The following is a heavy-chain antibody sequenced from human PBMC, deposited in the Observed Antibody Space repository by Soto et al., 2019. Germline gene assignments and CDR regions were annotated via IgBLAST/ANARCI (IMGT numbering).Heavy chain of an antibody. CDR3: ARDPDSRGSYGMDV. CDR1: VGSISSGGYS. V-gene: IGHV4-30-2*01. J-gene: IGHJ6*02. D-gene: IGHD6-25*01. Sequence: PSETLSLTCAFSVGSISSGGYSWSWIRQPPGKGLEWIGYIYHSGSTYYNPSLKSRVTISVDRSKNQFSLKLSSVTAADTAVYYCARDPDSRGSYGMDVWGQGTTVTVSS. CDR2: IYHSGST.